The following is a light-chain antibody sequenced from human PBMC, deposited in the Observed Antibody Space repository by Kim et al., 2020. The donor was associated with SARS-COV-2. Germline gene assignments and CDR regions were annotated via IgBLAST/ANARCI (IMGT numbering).Light chain of an antibody. CDR2: EDT. Sequence: GKTVPSSRTRSSGGMASNYVQWYPQRPGSAPTTVFYEDTQRPSGVPDRFSGSIDSSSNSASLTISGLKTEDEADYYCQSYDSSIWVFGGGTQLTVL. CDR3: QSYDSSIWV. CDR1: SGGMASNY. V-gene: IGLV6-57*03. J-gene: IGLJ3*02.